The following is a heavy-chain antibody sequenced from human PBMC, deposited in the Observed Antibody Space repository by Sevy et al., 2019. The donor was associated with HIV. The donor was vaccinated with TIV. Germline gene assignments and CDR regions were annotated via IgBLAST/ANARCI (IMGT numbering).Heavy chain of an antibody. D-gene: IGHD5-12*01. CDR1: GGTFSSYA. CDR3: AKGYSGYDSRYYYYYGMDV. J-gene: IGHJ6*02. Sequence: ASVKVSCKASGGTFSSYAISWVRQAPGQGLEWMGGIIPIFGTANYAQKFQGRVTITADESMSTAYMELSSLRSEDTAVYYCAKGYSGYDSRYYYYYGMDVWGQGTTVTVSS. V-gene: IGHV1-69*13. CDR2: IIPIFGTA.